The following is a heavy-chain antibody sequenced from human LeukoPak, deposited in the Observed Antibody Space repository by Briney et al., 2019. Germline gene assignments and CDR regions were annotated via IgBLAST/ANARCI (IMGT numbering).Heavy chain of an antibody. CDR3: AVDYGGNSALDY. CDR2: ISSSSSYI. J-gene: IGHJ4*02. D-gene: IGHD4-23*01. CDR1: GFTFSSYS. Sequence: GGSLRLSCAASGFTFSSYSMNWVRQAPGKGLEWVSSISSSSSYIYYADSVKGRFTISRDNAKNSLYLQMNSLRAEDTAVYYCAVDYGGNSALDYWGQGTLVTVSS. V-gene: IGHV3-21*01.